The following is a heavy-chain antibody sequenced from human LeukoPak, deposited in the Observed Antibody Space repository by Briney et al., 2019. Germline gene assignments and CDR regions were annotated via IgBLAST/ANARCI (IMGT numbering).Heavy chain of an antibody. CDR3: ARDLVTVTKGFDI. CDR1: GGSFSGHY. Sequence: PSETLSLTCVVYGGSFSGHYWTWIRQPPGRGLEWIGYISYIGTTNYNPSLKSRVTISIDTSKNQFSLKLSSVTTADTAVYYCARDLVTVTKGFDIWGLGTMVSVSS. CDR2: ISYIGTT. J-gene: IGHJ3*02. D-gene: IGHD4-17*01. V-gene: IGHV4-59*11.